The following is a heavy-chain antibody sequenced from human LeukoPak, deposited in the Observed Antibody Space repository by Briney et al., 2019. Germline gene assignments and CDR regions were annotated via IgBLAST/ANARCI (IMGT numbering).Heavy chain of an antibody. CDR2: IYYSGST. CDR3: TKSDGYGLIRI. J-gene: IGHJ3*02. Sequence: SETLSLTCNVSGGSIRGYYWSWIRQPPGKGLEWIGYIYYSGSTNYNPSLKSRVTISVDTSKNQFSLKVISMTAAGTAAYYCTKSDGYGLIRICGRGTMVTVSS. CDR1: GGSIRGYY. D-gene: IGHD3-10*01. V-gene: IGHV4-59*12.